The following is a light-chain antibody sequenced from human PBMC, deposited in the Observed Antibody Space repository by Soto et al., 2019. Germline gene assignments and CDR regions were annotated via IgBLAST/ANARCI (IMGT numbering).Light chain of an antibody. CDR2: GAF. J-gene: IGKJ4*01. CDR1: QSVSYN. V-gene: IGKV3-15*01. Sequence: EIVMTQSPATLSVSPGETATLSCRASQSVSYNLAWYQQKPGQVPRLLIYGAFTRTTRIPARFSGSGSGTDFTLTISSLQSEDFAVYYCQQYKNWPPLTFGGGTKVEIK. CDR3: QQYKNWPPLT.